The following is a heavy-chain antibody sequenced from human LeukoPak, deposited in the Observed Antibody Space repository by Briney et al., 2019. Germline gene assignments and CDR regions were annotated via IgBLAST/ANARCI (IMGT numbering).Heavy chain of an antibody. CDR1: GFTFSSFV. Sequence: GGSLRLSCAASGFTFSSFVMHWIRQAPVKGLEWVAVISFDGSRPNYADSVKGRFTVSRDNSKDTLFLQMNSLRADDTAMYYCARSPLRGGLHYFDYWGQGILVTVSS. CDR2: ISFDGSRP. J-gene: IGHJ4*02. D-gene: IGHD3-16*01. V-gene: IGHV3-30-3*01. CDR3: ARSPLRGGLHYFDY.